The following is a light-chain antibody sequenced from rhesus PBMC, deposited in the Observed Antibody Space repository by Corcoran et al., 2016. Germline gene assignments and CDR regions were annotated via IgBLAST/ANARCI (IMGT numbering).Light chain of an antibody. CDR3: QHNYGTPLT. CDR2: KAS. J-gene: IGKJ4*01. V-gene: IGKV1-74*01. Sequence: DIQMTQSPSSLSASVGDRVTITCRASENVNNFLYWYQQKPGKAPKLLIYKASTLQSGVPSRFSGSGSGTDFTLTISSLQPEDFATYYCQHNYGTPLTFGGGTKVELK. CDR1: ENVNNF.